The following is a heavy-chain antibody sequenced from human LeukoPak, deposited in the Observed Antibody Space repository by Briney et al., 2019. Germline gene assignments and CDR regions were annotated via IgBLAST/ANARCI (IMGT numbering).Heavy chain of an antibody. CDR3: ARPYDSSGYYYVVGY. CDR2: INPSGGST. D-gene: IGHD3-22*01. CDR1: GYTFSNYY. J-gene: IGHJ4*02. Sequence: AAPVKVSCKASGYTFSNYYMYWVRQAPGQGLEWMGLINPSGGSTNYAQKFQGRVTMTRDTSISTAYMELSRLRSDDTAVYYCARPYDSSGYYYVVGYWGQGTLVTVSS. V-gene: IGHV1-46*01.